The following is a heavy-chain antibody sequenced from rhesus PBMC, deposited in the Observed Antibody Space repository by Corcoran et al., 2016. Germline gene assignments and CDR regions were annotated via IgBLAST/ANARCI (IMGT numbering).Heavy chain of an antibody. J-gene: IGHJ4*01. Sequence: QVQLQESGPGLVKPSETLSLTCTVSGGSISDSYYWSWIRQPPGKGLEWMGRIYGSGETTNYNPALRSRVPISRDTSKNQFSLELSSVTAVDTAVYYCTTDPDSGSWNGGYYFDYWGQGVLVTVSS. CDR3: TTDPDSGSWNGGYYFDY. V-gene: IGHV4-106*01. CDR2: IYGSGETT. CDR1: GGSISDSYY. D-gene: IGHD6-25*01.